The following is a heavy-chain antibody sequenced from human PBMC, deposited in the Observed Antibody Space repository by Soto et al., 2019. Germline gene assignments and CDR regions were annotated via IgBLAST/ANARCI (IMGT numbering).Heavy chain of an antibody. V-gene: IGHV1-18*01. CDR2: ISAYNGNT. CDR3: ARVNSSGWYYRHDAFDI. D-gene: IGHD6-19*01. CDR1: GYTFTSYG. Sequence: QVQLVQSGAEVKKPGASVKVSCKASGYTFTSYGISWVRQAPGQGLEWMGWISAYNGNTNYAQKLQGRVTMTTDTPTSTAYMELRSLRSDDTAVYYCARVNSSGWYYRHDAFDIWGQGTMVTVSS. J-gene: IGHJ3*02.